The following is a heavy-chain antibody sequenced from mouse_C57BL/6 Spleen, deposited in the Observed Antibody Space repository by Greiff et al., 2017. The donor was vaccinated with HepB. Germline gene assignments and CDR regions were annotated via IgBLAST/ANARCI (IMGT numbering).Heavy chain of an antibody. D-gene: IGHD1-1*01. CDR3: ANSVVTTVVAPFDY. V-gene: IGHV1-64*01. Sequence: VQLQQPGAELVKPGASVKLSCKASGYTFTSYWMHWVKQRPGQGLEWIGMIHPNSGSTNYNEKFKSKATLTVDKSSSTAYMQLSSLTSEDSAVYYCANSVVTTVVAPFDYWGQGTTLTVSS. CDR2: IHPNSGST. CDR1: GYTFTSYW. J-gene: IGHJ2*01.